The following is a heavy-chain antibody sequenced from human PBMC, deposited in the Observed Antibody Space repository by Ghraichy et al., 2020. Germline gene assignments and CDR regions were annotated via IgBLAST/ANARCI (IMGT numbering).Heavy chain of an antibody. CDR3: ATSVRGYYYGMDV. CDR2: INHSGST. D-gene: IGHD3-10*01. V-gene: IGHV4-34*01. J-gene: IGHJ6*02. Sequence: SETLSLTCAVYGGSFSGYYWSWIRQPPGKGLEWIGEINHSGSTNYNPSLKSRVTISVDTSKNQFSLKLSSVTAADTAVYYCATSVRGYYYGMDVWGQGNTVTVSS. CDR1: GGSFSGYY.